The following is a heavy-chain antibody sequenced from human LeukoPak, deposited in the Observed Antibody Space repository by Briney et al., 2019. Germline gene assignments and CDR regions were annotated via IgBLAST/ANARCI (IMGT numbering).Heavy chain of an antibody. D-gene: IGHD3-10*01. CDR1: GGIFNSYA. V-gene: IGHV1-69*13. Sequence: SVKVSCKTSGGIFNSYAISWVRQAPGQGLGRLGGIIPIFETANYAQRFQGRVTISADESTSTAYMELSSLRSEDTAMYYCARGSQEVRGLFMTPYYYYDMRVWGKGITVTVSS. J-gene: IGHJ6*04. CDR3: ARGSQEVRGLFMTPYYYYDMRV. CDR2: IIPIFETA.